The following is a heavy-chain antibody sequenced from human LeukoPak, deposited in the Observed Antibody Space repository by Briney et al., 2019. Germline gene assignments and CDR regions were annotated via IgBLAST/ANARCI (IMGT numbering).Heavy chain of an antibody. CDR2: ISAGGGST. J-gene: IGHJ4*02. V-gene: IGHV3-23*01. Sequence: GGSLRLSCAASGFTFSSYAMSWVRQAPGKGLEWVSAISAGGGSTYYADSMKGRFTISRDNSENTLYLQMNSLRAEDTAVYYCAKYIVLTATRTFDYWGQGTLVTVSS. D-gene: IGHD2-21*02. CDR3: AKYIVLTATRTFDY. CDR1: GFTFSSYA.